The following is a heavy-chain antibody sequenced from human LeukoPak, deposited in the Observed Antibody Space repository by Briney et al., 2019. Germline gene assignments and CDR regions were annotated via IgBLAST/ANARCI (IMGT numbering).Heavy chain of an antibody. Sequence: SETLSLTCTVSGGSISSSSYYWGWIRQPPGKGLEWIGYIYYSGSTYCNPSLKSRVTISVDTSKNQFSLKLSSVTAADTAVYYCARGLIWFGELLPYFDYWGQGTLVTVSS. V-gene: IGHV4-30-4*08. D-gene: IGHD3-10*01. CDR1: GGSISSSSYY. J-gene: IGHJ4*02. CDR2: IYYSGST. CDR3: ARGLIWFGELLPYFDY.